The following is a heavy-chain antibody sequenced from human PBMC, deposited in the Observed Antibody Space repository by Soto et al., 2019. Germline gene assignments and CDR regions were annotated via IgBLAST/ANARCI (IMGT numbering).Heavy chain of an antibody. J-gene: IGHJ6*03. V-gene: IGHV1-18*01. CDR3: ARYTMVRPPRRGYYMDV. Sequence: ASVKVSCKASGYTFTSYGISWVRQAPGQGLEWMGWISAYNGNTNYAQKLQGRVTMTKDTSTSTAYMELRSLRSDDTAVYYCARYTMVRPPRRGYYMDVWGKGTTVTVSS. CDR2: ISAYNGNT. D-gene: IGHD3-10*01. CDR1: GYTFTSYG.